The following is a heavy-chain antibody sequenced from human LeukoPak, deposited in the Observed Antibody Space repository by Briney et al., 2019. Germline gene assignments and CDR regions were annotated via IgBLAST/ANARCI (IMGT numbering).Heavy chain of an antibody. D-gene: IGHD3-9*01. CDR2: INAGNGNT. CDR3: ARSRRYFDWLAPE. CDR1: GYTFTGYA. V-gene: IGHV1-3*01. J-gene: IGHJ4*02. Sequence: ASVKVSCKASGYTFTGYAMHWVRQAPGQRLEWMGWINAGNGNTKYSQKFQGRVTITRDTSASTAYMELSSLRSEDTAVYYCARSRRYFDWLAPEWGQGTLVTVSS.